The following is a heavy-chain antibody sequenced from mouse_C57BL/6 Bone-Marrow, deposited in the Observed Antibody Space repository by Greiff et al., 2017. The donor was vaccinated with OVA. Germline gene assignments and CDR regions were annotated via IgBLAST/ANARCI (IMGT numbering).Heavy chain of an antibody. V-gene: IGHV1-9*01. CDR1: GYTFTGYW. CDR2: ILPGSGRT. Sequence: VQLQQSGAELMKPGASVKLSCKATGYTFTGYWIEWVKQRPGHGLEWIGEILPGSGRTNYNEKLQGKATFTADTSSNTAYMQLSSLTTEDSAIYYCARSELIPYYYGTYWYVDVWGTGTTVTVSS. J-gene: IGHJ1*03. D-gene: IGHD1-1*01. CDR3: ARSELIPYYYGTYWYVDV.